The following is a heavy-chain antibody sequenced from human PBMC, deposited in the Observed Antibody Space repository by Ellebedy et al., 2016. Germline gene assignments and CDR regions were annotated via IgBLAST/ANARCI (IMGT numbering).Heavy chain of an antibody. D-gene: IGHD2-8*01. CDR1: GYTFTSYG. CDR2: ISAYNGNT. V-gene: IGHV1-18*01. Sequence: ASVKVSCKASGYTFTSYGISWVRQAPGQGLEWMGWISAYNGNTNYAQKLQGRVTMTTDTSTSTAYMELGSLRSDDTAVYYCARDQRSCNNGECWGWFDPWGQGTLVTVSS. J-gene: IGHJ5*02. CDR3: ARDQRSCNNGECWGWFDP.